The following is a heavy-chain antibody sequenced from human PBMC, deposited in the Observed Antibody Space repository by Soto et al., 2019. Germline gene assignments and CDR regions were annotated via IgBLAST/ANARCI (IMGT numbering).Heavy chain of an antibody. CDR3: ARSTDILTGHLEY. Sequence: GGSLRLCCAASGFTFSSYSMNWGRQAPGKGLEWGSSIRTSSSSIYYADSVKGRFTTSRDNAKNSLYLQMNSLRAEDTAVYYCARSTDILTGHLEYWSQGTLVTVSS. J-gene: IGHJ4*01. V-gene: IGHV3-21*01. CDR1: GFTFSSYS. CDR2: IRTSSSSI. D-gene: IGHD3-9*01.